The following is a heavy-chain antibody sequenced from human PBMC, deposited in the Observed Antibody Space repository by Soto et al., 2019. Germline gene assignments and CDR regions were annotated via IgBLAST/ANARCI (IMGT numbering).Heavy chain of an antibody. Sequence: EVQLVESGGGLVQPGGSLRLSCAASGFTFSSFEMNWVRQAPGKGLEWVSYINSRSTTYYADSVKGRFTISRDNAKNSLYLQMNSLRAEDTAVYYCARDNGACSTTTCYRYFDPWGQGTLVTVSS. CDR1: GFTFSSFE. D-gene: IGHD2-2*01. CDR2: INSRSTT. CDR3: ARDNGACSTTTCYRYFDP. J-gene: IGHJ5*02. V-gene: IGHV3-48*03.